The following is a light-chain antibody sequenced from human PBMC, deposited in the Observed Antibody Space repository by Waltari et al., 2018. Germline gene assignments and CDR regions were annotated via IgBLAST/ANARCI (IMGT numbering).Light chain of an antibody. Sequence: QSALTQPPSVSGSPGQSITISCTGTSSDIGDYNFVSWYQHHPHKAPKLLIFEVTNGPSGVTNRFSGAKSGNTASLTISGLQTDDEADYYCSSYRYRRSLVFGGGTKVTVL. J-gene: IGLJ2*01. CDR1: SSDIGDYNF. CDR3: SSYRYRRSLV. V-gene: IGLV2-14*01. CDR2: EVT.